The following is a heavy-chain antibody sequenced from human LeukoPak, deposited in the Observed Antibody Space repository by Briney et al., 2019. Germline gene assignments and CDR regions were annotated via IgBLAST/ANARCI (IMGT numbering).Heavy chain of an antibody. J-gene: IGHJ6*03. CDR2: ISSSGSTI. V-gene: IGHV3-48*03. Sequence: GGSLRLSCAASGFTFSSYEMNWVRQAPGKGLEWVSYISSSGSTIYYAASVKGRFTISRDNSKNTLYLQMNSLRAEDTAVYYCAKDKYSYYYMDVGGKGTTVTISS. CDR1: GFTFSSYE. CDR3: AKDKYSYYYMDV. D-gene: IGHD5-18*01.